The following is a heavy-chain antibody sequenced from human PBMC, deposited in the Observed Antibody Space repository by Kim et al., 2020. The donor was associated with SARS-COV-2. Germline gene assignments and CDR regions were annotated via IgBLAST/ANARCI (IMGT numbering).Heavy chain of an antibody. CDR1: GFTFSSYA. Sequence: LSLTCAASGFTFSSYAMHWVRQAPGKGLEWVAVISYDGSNKYYADSVKGRFSISRDNSKNTLYLQMNSLRAEDTAVYYCARGRGGIYLWGFDYWGQG. D-gene: IGHD1-26*01. CDR2: ISYDGSNK. J-gene: IGHJ4*02. V-gene: IGHV3-30-3*01. CDR3: ARGRGGIYLWGFDY.